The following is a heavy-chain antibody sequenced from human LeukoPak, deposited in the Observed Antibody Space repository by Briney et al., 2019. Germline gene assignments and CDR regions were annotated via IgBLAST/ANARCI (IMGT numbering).Heavy chain of an antibody. CDR1: GGSFSGYY. D-gene: IGHD2-2*01. J-gene: IGHJ4*02. Sequence: SETLSLTCAVYGGSFSGYYWSWIRQPPGKGLEWIGEINHSGSTNYNPSLKSRVTISVDTSKNQFSLKLSSVTAADTAVYYCARAYAPYWGQGTLVTVSS. V-gene: IGHV4-34*01. CDR3: ARAYAPY. CDR2: INHSGST.